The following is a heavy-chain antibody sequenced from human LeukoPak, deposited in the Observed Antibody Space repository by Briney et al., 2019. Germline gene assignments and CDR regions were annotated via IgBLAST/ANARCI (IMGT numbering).Heavy chain of an antibody. J-gene: IGHJ5*02. D-gene: IGHD5-18*01. V-gene: IGHV1-18*01. CDR3: ARDPPPRGYSYVAPFDP. Sequence: ASVKVSCKASGYTFTSYGISWVRQAPGQGLEWMGWISAYNGNTNYAQKLQGRVTMTTDTSTSTAYMELRSLRSDDTAVYYCARDPPPRGYSYVAPFDPWGQGTLVTVSS. CDR2: ISAYNGNT. CDR1: GYTFTSYG.